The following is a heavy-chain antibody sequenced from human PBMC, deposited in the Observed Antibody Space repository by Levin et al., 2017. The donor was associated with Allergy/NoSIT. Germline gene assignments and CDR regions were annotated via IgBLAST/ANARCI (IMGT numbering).Heavy chain of an antibody. Sequence: GGSLRLSCTASGFTFNTYAMSWVRQAPGEGLEWVSAISDRGGSTYYADSVKGRFTVSRDNSKNTLYLQMNSLRAEDTALYYCAFKGGYRGYAPFDYWGQGTLVTVSS. J-gene: IGHJ4*02. D-gene: IGHD5-12*01. V-gene: IGHV3-23*01. CDR1: GFTFNTYA. CDR3: AFKGGYRGYAPFDY. CDR2: ISDRGGST.